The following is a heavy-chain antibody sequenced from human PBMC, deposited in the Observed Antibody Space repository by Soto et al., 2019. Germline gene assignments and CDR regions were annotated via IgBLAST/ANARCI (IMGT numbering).Heavy chain of an antibody. J-gene: IGHJ5*02. CDR2: ISAYDGDT. V-gene: IGHV1-18*01. Sequence: QVQLVQSGAEVKKPGASVKVSCKASGYTFNSYGISWLQQAPGQGLEWMGWISAYDGDTKYAQKFQGRVTMTTDTSTSTANMEVRSLRSDDTAVYYCARSSGTSYIWFDPWGQGTLVTVSS. CDR1: GYTFNSYG. CDR3: ARSSGTSYIWFDP. D-gene: IGHD1-26*01.